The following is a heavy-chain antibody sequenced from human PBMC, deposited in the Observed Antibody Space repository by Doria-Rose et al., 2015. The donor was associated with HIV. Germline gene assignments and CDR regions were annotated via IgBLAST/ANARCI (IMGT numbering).Heavy chain of an antibody. CDR1: GVSLSSPGMG. CDR2: MFSDDER. D-gene: IGHD6-13*01. CDR3: ARIKSSRWYHKYYFDF. Sequence: QDSGPVLVKPTETLTLTCTVSGVSLSSPGMGVSWIRQPPGNALEWLAHMFSDDERSYKASLKSRLTIPRGTSKSQVFLTMTDMDPVDTATYYCARIKSSRWYHKYYFDFWGQGTLVIVSA. V-gene: IGHV2-26*01. J-gene: IGHJ4*02.